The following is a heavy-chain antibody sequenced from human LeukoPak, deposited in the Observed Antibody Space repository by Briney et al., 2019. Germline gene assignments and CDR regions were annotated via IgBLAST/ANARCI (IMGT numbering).Heavy chain of an antibody. CDR3: ARDTRGDGYNGDAFDI. J-gene: IGHJ3*02. V-gene: IGHV3-30*03. Sequence: GRSLRLPCAASGFTFSSYGIHWVRQAPGKGLEWVTVISYDGTNKYSADSVKGRFTISRDNSKNTLYLQLNSLRAEDTAIYYCARDTRGDGYNGDAFDIWGQGTMVTVSS. D-gene: IGHD5-24*01. CDR1: GFTFSSYG. CDR2: ISYDGTNK.